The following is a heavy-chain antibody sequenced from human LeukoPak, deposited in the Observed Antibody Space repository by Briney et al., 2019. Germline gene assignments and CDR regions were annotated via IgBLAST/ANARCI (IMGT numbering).Heavy chain of an antibody. V-gene: IGHV3-30*04. CDR1: RFTLVSYA. CDR2: ILYVGSHT. D-gene: IGHD3-22*01. J-gene: IGHJ3*01. Sequence: GRSMRLSCAVSRFTLVSYAMGCDRQAPGEGRGWVAVILYVGSHTYYTDSVTGPLTLSRDPSTHTLYLQMTRQRATDTGVYVGARDGFSYDSSFPLYSRGQRIMVTVSS. CDR3: ARDGFSYDSSFPLYS.